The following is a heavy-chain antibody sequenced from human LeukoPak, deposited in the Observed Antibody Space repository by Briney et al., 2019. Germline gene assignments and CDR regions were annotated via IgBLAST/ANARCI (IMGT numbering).Heavy chain of an antibody. CDR2: IYNSGST. J-gene: IGHJ4*02. CDR3: ARAKGDNVWGSYPGFEY. D-gene: IGHD3-16*02. Sequence: PSQTLSLTCTVSGGSISSSGFYWIWLRQHPGKGLEWIGYIYNSGSTYYTPSLKRRITISVDTSKNQLSLKLSFVSAADTAVYYCARAKGDNVWGSYPGFEYWGKGTLVTVSS. CDR1: GGSISSSGFY. V-gene: IGHV4-31*03.